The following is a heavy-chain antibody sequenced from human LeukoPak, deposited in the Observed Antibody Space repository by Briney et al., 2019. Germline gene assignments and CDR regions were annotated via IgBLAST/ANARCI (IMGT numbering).Heavy chain of an antibody. CDR3: AKDRETTASGTFDF. CDR1: GXTFSSYG. V-gene: IGHV3-33*03. Sequence: TGGSLRLSCAASGXTFSSYGLHWVRQAPGKGLESVAVIWYDGSNKNYADSVKGRFTISRDSSNNTLYLQMNSLRAEDTGVYFCAKDRETTASGTFDFRGQGTLVTVSS. D-gene: IGHD6-13*01. CDR2: IWYDGSNK. J-gene: IGHJ4*02.